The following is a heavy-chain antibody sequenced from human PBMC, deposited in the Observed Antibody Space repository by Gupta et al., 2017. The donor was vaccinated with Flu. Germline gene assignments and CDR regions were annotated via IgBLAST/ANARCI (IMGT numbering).Heavy chain of an antibody. V-gene: IGHV1-69*06. CDR3: ARAGIDFWSGYSSSNYYYYGMDV. CDR2: IIPIFGTA. Sequence: MGGIIPIFGTANYAQKFQGRVTITADKSTSTAYMELSSLRSEDTAVYYCARAGIDFWSGYSSSNYYYYGMDVWGQGTTVTVSS. D-gene: IGHD3-3*01. J-gene: IGHJ6*02.